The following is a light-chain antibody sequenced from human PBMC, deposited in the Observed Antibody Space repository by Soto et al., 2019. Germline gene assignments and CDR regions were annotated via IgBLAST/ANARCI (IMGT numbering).Light chain of an antibody. J-gene: IGLJ1*01. CDR1: SSNIGRNT. CDR2: NNN. V-gene: IGLV1-44*01. CDR3: AAWDVGLNGPV. Sequence: QSALTQPPSASGTPGQRVTISCSGSSSNIGRNTVNWYQQVPGTAPKLLIYNNNQRPSGVPDRFSGSKSGTSASLAIIGLQSEDEADYYCAAWDVGLNGPVFGAGTKVTVL.